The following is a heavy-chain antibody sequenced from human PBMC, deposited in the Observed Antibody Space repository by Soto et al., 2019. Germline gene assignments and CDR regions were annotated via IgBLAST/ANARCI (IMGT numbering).Heavy chain of an antibody. CDR3: ARRGACISTSCSLDY. CDR2: INPSGGST. V-gene: IGHV1-46*01. Sequence: ASVKVSYKASGYTFTSYDIHWVRQAPGQGLEWMGIINPSGGSTTYAQKFQGRVTMTRDTSTSTVYMELSSLRSEDTAVYYCARRGACISTSCSLDYWGQGTLVTVSS. CDR1: GYTFTSYD. J-gene: IGHJ4*02. D-gene: IGHD2-2*01.